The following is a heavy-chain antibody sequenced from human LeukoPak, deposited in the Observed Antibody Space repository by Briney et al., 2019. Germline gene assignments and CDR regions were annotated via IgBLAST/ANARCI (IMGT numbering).Heavy chain of an antibody. CDR3: ARVRDGEYPLAIDY. Sequence: SETLSLTCTVSGGSISSGDYYWSWIRQPPGKGLEWIGYIYYSGSTYYNPSLKSRVTISVDTSKNQFSLKLSSVTAADTAVYYCARVRDGEYPLAIDYGGQGTLVTVSS. D-gene: IGHD3-10*01. CDR1: GGSISSGDYY. CDR2: IYYSGST. J-gene: IGHJ4*02. V-gene: IGHV4-30-4*01.